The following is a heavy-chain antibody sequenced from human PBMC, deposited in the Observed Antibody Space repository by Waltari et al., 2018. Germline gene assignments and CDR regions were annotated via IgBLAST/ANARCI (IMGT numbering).Heavy chain of an antibody. D-gene: IGHD3-22*01. CDR3: ARADYYDSSGYQSFYFDY. CDR1: GGSISSGDYY. V-gene: IGHV4-30-4*08. Sequence: QVQLQESGPGLVKPSQTLSLTCTVSGGSISSGDYYWSWIRHPPGKGLEWIGYIYYSGSTYYNPSLKSRVTISVDTSKNQFSLKLSSVTAADTAVYYCARADYYDSSGYQSFYFDYWGQGTLVTVSS. CDR2: IYYSGST. J-gene: IGHJ4*02.